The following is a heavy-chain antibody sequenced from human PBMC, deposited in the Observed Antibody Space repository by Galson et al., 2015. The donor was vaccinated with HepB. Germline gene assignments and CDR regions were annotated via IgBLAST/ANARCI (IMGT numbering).Heavy chain of an antibody. Sequence: SVKVSCKASGGTFSSYAISWVRQAPGQGLEWMGRIIPILGIANYAQKFQGRVTITADKSTSTAYMELSSLRSEDTAVYYCARDSFLGTSNKPLDYWGQGTLVTVSS. CDR1: GGTFSSYA. D-gene: IGHD4-11*01. V-gene: IGHV1-69*04. CDR2: IIPILGIA. J-gene: IGHJ4*02. CDR3: ARDSFLGTSNKPLDY.